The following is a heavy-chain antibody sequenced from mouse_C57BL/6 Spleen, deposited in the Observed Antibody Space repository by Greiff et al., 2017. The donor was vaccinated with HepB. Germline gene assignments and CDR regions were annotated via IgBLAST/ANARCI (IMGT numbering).Heavy chain of an antibody. CDR1: GYAFSSYW. D-gene: IGHD3-2*02. CDR3: ARQGSSGYDY. J-gene: IGHJ2*01. V-gene: IGHV1-80*01. CDR2: IYPGDGDT. Sequence: QVQLKQSGAELVKPGASVKISCKASGYAFSSYWMNWVKQRPGKGLEWIGQIYPGDGDTNYNGKFKDKATLTADKSSSTAYMQLSSLTSEDSAVYFCARQGSSGYDYWGQGTTLTVSS.